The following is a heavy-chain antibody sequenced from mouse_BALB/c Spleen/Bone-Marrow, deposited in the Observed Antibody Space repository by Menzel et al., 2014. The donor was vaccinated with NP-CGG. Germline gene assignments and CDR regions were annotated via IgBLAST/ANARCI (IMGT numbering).Heavy chain of an antibody. CDR1: GYIFTSYN. CDR2: IYPGNGGT. V-gene: IGHV1-12*01. CDR3: ARGQLLAY. Sequence: QVQLKQSGAELMRSGASVKMSCKASGYIFTSYNIHWVKQTPGQGLEWIGHIYPGNGGTNYNQKFKGKATLTADTSSSTAYMQISSLTSEDSAVYFCARGQLLAYWGQGTLVTVSA. J-gene: IGHJ3*01. D-gene: IGHD3-3*01.